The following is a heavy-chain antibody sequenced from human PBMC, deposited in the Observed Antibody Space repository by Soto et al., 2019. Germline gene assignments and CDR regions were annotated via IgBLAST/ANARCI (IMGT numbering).Heavy chain of an antibody. D-gene: IGHD2-15*01. CDR3: ASGGRSYCSGGSCYDLFDY. CDR2: IYYSGST. CDR1: GGSISSYC. V-gene: IGHV4-59*01. J-gene: IGHJ4*02. Sequence: SETLSLTCTGSGGSISSYCWSWIRQPPGKGLEWIGYIYYSGSTNYNPSLNSRVTISVDTSKNQFSLKLSSVTAADTAVYYCASGGRSYCSGGSCYDLFDYWGQGTLVTVS.